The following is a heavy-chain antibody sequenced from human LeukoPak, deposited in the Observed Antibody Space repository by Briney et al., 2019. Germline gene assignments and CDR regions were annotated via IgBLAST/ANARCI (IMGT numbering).Heavy chain of an antibody. CDR2: ISSSSSYI. CDR3: AREGMTTGIDY. V-gene: IGHV3-21*01. CDR1: GFTFSSYS. D-gene: IGHD4-17*01. Sequence: GGSLRLSCAASGFTFSSYSMNWVRQAPGKGLEWISSISSSSSYIYYADSVKGRFIISRDNAKNSLYLQMNSLRVEDTAVYYCAREGMTTGIDYWGQGTLVTVSS. J-gene: IGHJ4*02.